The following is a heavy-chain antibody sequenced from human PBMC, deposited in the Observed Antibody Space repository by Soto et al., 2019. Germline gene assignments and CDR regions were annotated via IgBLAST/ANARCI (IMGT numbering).Heavy chain of an antibody. CDR3: ARQIRSYYYGSGSFGYYMDV. CDR2: IYPGDSDT. J-gene: IGHJ6*03. Sequence: GAAQKRSGKGSGDSVTSHWIGSLHQINRKGLEWMGIIYPGDSDTRYSPSFQGQVTISADKSISTAYLQWSSLKASDTAMYYCARQIRSYYYGSGSFGYYMDVWGKGTTVTVSS. D-gene: IGHD3-10*01. V-gene: IGHV5-51*07. CDR1: GDSVTSHW.